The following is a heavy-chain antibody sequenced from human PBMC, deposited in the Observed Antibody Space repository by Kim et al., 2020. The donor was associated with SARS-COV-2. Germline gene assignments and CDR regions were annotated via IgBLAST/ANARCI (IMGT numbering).Heavy chain of an antibody. V-gene: IGHV3-48*02. CDR3: ARGDGGDSYWYFDL. Sequence: ADSVKGQFTITRDNAKNSLYLQMNSLRDEDTAVYYCARGDGGDSYWYFDLWGRGTLVTVSS. D-gene: IGHD3-16*01. J-gene: IGHJ2*01.